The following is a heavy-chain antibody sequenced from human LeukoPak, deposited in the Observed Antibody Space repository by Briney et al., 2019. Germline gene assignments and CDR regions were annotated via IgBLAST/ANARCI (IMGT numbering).Heavy chain of an antibody. CDR1: GYTFTTYG. CDR2: ISVYNGKT. D-gene: IGHD2-21*01. CDR3: VSWAGGNSDVASFDY. Sequence: ASVKVSCKASGYTFTTYGISWVRQAPGQGLEWMGWISVYNGKTNYAQKLQGRVTMTTDTSTSTAYMELRSLRSDDTAVYYCVSWAGGNSDVASFDYWGQGTLVIVSS. V-gene: IGHV1-18*01. J-gene: IGHJ4*02.